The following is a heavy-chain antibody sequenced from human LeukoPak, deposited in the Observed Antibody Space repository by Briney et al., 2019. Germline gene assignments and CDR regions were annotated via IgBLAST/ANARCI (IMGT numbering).Heavy chain of an antibody. CDR2: ISGSGGST. V-gene: IGHV3-23*01. CDR3: AKGPWWLRPAYFDY. J-gene: IGHJ4*02. CDR1: GFTFSSYA. Sequence: GGSLRLSCAASGFTFSSYAMSWVRRAPGKGLEWVSAISGSGGSTYYADSVKGRFTISSDNSKNTLYLHMNSLRAEDTAVYYCAKGPWWLRPAYFDYWGQGTLVTVPS. D-gene: IGHD5-12*01.